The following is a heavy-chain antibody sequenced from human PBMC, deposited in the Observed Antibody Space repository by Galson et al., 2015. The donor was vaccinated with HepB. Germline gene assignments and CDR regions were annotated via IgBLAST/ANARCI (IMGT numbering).Heavy chain of an antibody. CDR3: AKDREIYSSPLDY. CDR2: ISYDGSNK. D-gene: IGHD6-19*01. J-gene: IGHJ4*02. V-gene: IGHV3-30*04. CDR1: GFTFSSYA. Sequence: SLRLSCAASGFTFSSYAMHWVRQAPGKGLEWVAVISYDGSNKYYADSVKGRFTISRDNSKNTLYLQMNSLRAEDTAVYYCAKDREIYSSPLDYWGQGTLVTVSS.